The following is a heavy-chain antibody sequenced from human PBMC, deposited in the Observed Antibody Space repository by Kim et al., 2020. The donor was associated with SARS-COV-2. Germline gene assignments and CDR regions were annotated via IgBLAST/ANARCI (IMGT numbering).Heavy chain of an antibody. J-gene: IGHJ4*02. CDR3: ARRFFGGNEKYYFDY. Sequence: GESLKISCKGSGYSFTSYWIGWVRQMPGKGLEWMGIIYPGDSDTRYSPSFQGQVTISADKSISTAYLQWSSLKASDTAMYYCARRFFGGNEKYYFDYWGQGTLVTVSS. V-gene: IGHV5-51*01. D-gene: IGHD2-15*01. CDR2: IYPGDSDT. CDR1: GYSFTSYW.